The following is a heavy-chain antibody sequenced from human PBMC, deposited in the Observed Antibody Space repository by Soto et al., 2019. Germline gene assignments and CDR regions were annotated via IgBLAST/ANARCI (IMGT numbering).Heavy chain of an antibody. Sequence: SETLALTCTVSGGSISSYYWSWIRQPAGKGLEWIGRIYTSGGTNYNPSLKSRVTMSVDTSKNQFSLKLSSVTAADTAVYYCARDLQSPYYYGSGSYYTYNWFDPWGQGTLVTVSS. D-gene: IGHD3-10*01. CDR2: IYTSGGT. CDR1: GGSISSYY. V-gene: IGHV4-4*07. J-gene: IGHJ5*02. CDR3: ARDLQSPYYYGSGSYYTYNWFDP.